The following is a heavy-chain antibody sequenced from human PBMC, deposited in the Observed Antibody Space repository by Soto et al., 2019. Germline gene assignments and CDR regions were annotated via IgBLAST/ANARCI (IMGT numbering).Heavy chain of an antibody. Sequence: GASVKVSCKASGYTFTSYGISWVRQAPGQGLEWMGWISAYNGNTNYAQKLQGRVTMTTDTSTSTAYIELRSLRSDDTAVYYCARDIYRRAAAGLAFDIWGQGTMVTVSS. CDR3: ARDIYRRAAAGLAFDI. CDR1: GYTFTSYG. V-gene: IGHV1-18*01. J-gene: IGHJ3*02. CDR2: ISAYNGNT. D-gene: IGHD6-13*01.